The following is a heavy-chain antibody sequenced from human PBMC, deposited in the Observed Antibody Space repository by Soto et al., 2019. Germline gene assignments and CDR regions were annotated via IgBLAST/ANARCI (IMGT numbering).Heavy chain of an antibody. Sequence: SETLSLTCTVSGVSISSYYWSWIRQPPGRGLECIGYIYYSGSTNYNPSLESRVTISVDTSKNQFSLKLSSVTAADTAVYYCARHISYYMDVWGKGTTVTVSS. D-gene: IGHD3-9*01. V-gene: IGHV4-59*08. CDR2: IYYSGST. CDR3: ARHISYYMDV. J-gene: IGHJ6*03. CDR1: GVSISSYY.